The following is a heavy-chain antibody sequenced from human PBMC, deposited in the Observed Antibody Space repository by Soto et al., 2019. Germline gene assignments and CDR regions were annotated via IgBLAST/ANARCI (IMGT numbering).Heavy chain of an antibody. V-gene: IGHV3-23*01. D-gene: IGHD6-19*01. Sequence: EVQLLESGGGLVQPGGSLRLSCAASGFTFSGYAMNWVRQAPGKGLEWVSVISGSGDSTYYADSVKGRFTISRDNSKNTLYLQMISLRAEDQAVYYCARRSSGWYFDYWGQGTLVTVSS. CDR3: ARRSSGWYFDY. J-gene: IGHJ4*02. CDR2: ISGSGDST. CDR1: GFTFSGYA.